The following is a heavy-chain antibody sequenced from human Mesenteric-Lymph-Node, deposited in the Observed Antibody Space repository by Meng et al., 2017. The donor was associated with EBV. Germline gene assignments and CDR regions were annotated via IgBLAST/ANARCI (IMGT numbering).Heavy chain of an antibody. J-gene: IGHJ4*02. CDR2: IYSGGDT. V-gene: IGHV3-66*02. CDR3: ARERVVVVTANRLGY. Sequence: VHVAGAGPGLGKPSGTLSPTCAVSGGSISSSNLWSWVRQPPGKGLEWVSVIYSGGDTYYADSVKGRFTISRDNSKNTMYLQMNSLRPDDTAVYYCARERVVVVTANRLGYWGQGTLVTVSS. D-gene: IGHD2-21*02. CDR1: GGSISSSNL.